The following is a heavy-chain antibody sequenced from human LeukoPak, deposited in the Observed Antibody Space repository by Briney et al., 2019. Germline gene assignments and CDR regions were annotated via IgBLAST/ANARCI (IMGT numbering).Heavy chain of an antibody. CDR2: INHSGST. J-gene: IGHJ4*02. D-gene: IGHD2-15*01. Sequence: PSETLSLTCAVYGGSFSGYYWSWIRQPPGKGLEWIGEINHSGSTNYNPSLKSRVTISVDTSKNQFSLKLSSVTAADTAVYYCARGGCSGGSCYSLYYLDYWGQGTLVTVSS. V-gene: IGHV4-34*01. CDR1: GGSFSGYY. CDR3: ARGGCSGGSCYSLYYLDY.